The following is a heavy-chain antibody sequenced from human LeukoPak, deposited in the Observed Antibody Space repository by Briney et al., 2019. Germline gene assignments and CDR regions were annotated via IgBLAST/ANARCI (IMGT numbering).Heavy chain of an antibody. CDR2: IYTSGST. J-gene: IGHJ4*02. D-gene: IGHD6-19*01. CDR1: GGSISSYY. Sequence: SETLSLTCTVSGGSISSYYWSWIRQPAGKGLEWIGRIYTSGSTNYNPSLKSRVTMSVDTSKNQFSLKLSSVTAADTAVYYCARVRSSGWEAQYYFDYWGQGTLVTVSS. CDR3: ARVRSSGWEAQYYFDY. V-gene: IGHV4-4*07.